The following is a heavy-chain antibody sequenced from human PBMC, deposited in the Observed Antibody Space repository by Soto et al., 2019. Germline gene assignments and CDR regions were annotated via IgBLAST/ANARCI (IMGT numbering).Heavy chain of an antibody. CDR2: TYYRSKWYN. Sequence: SQTLSLTCAISGDSVSSNSAAWNWIRQSPSRGLEWLGRTYYRSKWYNDYAVSVKSRITINPATSKNQFSLQLNSVTPEDTAVYYCARDRTYYYDSSAYPWALHAFDIWGQGTMVTVSS. D-gene: IGHD3-22*01. CDR3: ARDRTYYYDSSAYPWALHAFDI. J-gene: IGHJ3*02. V-gene: IGHV6-1*01. CDR1: GDSVSSNSAA.